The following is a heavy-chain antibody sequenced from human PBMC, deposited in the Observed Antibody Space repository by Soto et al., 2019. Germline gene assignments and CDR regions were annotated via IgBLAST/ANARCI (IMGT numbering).Heavy chain of an antibody. CDR3: ARHSGSYFRDY. CDR2: IYHSGST. V-gene: IGHV4-4*02. D-gene: IGHD1-26*01. Sequence: QVQLQESGPGLVKPSGTLSLTCAVSGDSISSSNWWSWVRQPPGKGLEWIGEIYHSGSTNYNPSLKSRVTISVAKSKNQVSLNLNSVTAADTAVYYCARHSGSYFRDYWGQGTLVTVSS. CDR1: GDSISSSNW. J-gene: IGHJ4*02.